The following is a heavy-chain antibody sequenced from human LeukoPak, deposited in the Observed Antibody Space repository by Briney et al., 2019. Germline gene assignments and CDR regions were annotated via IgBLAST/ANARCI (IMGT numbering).Heavy chain of an antibody. Sequence: GGSLRLSCAASGFTFSSYSMNWVRQAPGKGLEWVSSISSSSSYIYYADSVKGRFTISRDNAKNSLYLQMNSLRAEDTAVYYCARESGVSDRPPHAVWGKGTTVTVSS. CDR3: ARESGVSDRPPHAV. V-gene: IGHV3-21*01. D-gene: IGHD2-8*02. CDR2: ISSSSSYI. CDR1: GFTFSSYS. J-gene: IGHJ6*04.